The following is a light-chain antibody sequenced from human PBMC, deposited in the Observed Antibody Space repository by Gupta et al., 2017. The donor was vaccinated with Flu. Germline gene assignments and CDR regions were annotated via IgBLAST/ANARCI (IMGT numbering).Light chain of an antibody. CDR2: DTS. Sequence: EIVLTQSQATLSLSPGERVSLSCRASQSVTSYLVWYQQKPGLAPRLLIYDTSNRATGIPARFSGSGSGTDFTLTISSLEPEDFAVYYCQQRSNWPITFGQGTRLEIK. CDR1: QSVTSY. CDR3: QQRSNWPIT. V-gene: IGKV3-11*01. J-gene: IGKJ5*01.